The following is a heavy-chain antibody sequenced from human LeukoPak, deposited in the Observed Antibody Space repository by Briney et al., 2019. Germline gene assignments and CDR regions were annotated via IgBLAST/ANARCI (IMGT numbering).Heavy chain of an antibody. J-gene: IGHJ6*03. CDR3: ARSPRRYCSSTSCYVDPYYYYYYMDV. CDR2: ISAYNGNT. V-gene: IGHV1-18*01. Sequence: ASVKVSCKASGYTFTSYGISWVRQAPGQGLEWMGWISAYNGNTDYAQKLQGRVTMTTDTSTSTAYMELRSLRSEDTAVYYCARSPRRYCSSTSCYVDPYYYYYYMDVWGKGTTVTVSS. D-gene: IGHD2-2*01. CDR1: GYTFTSYG.